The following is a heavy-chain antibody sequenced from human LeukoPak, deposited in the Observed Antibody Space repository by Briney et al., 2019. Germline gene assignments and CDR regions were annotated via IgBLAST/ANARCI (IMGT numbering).Heavy chain of an antibody. J-gene: IGHJ6*02. CDR3: ATVYSSSPLRPMDV. CDR1: GGSISSGGYS. CDR2: IYHSGST. D-gene: IGHD2-2*01. V-gene: IGHV4-30-2*01. Sequence: SETLSLTCAVSGGSISSGGYSWSWIRQPPGKGLEWIGYIYHSGSTYYNPSLKSRVTISVDRSKNQFSLELSSVTAADTAVYYCATVYSSSPLRPMDVWGQGTTVTVSS.